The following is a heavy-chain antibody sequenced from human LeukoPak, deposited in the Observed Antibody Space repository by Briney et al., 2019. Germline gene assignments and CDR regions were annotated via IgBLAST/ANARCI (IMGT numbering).Heavy chain of an antibody. Sequence: SETLSLTCTVSGGSISSYYWSWIRQPPGKGLEWIGCIYYSGSTNYNPSLKSRVTISVDTSKNQFSLKLSSVTAADTAVYYCARVGVTIFGVAYQGWFDPWGQGTLVTVSS. CDR1: GGSISSYY. CDR2: IYYSGST. CDR3: ARVGVTIFGVAYQGWFDP. J-gene: IGHJ5*02. V-gene: IGHV4-59*01. D-gene: IGHD3-3*01.